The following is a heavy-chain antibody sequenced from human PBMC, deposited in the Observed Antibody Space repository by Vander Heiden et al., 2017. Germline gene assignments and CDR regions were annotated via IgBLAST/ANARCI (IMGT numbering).Heavy chain of an antibody. CDR3: ATPPPSGSYSTVHTFDI. V-gene: IGHV3-15*07. D-gene: IGHD1-26*01. CDR1: GFPFRNAW. J-gene: IGHJ3*02. Sequence: EGQLVESGGGLVKPGGSLRLSCVASGFPFRNAWMNWVRQAPGKGLEWVGRIKNKIDGGAVDYASPGKGRFIISRDDSKNTLYLQMNSLKTEDTAVYYCATPPPSGSYSTVHTFDIWGQGTMVSVSS. CDR2: IKNKIDGGAV.